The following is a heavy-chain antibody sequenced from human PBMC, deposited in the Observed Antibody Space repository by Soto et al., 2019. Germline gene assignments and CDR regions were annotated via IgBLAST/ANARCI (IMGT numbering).Heavy chain of an antibody. D-gene: IGHD3-22*01. J-gene: IGHJ4*02. CDR3: ASDLLTYYYDSSGYSGY. V-gene: IGHV3-7*03. CDR2: IKQDGSEK. Sequence: EVQLVESGGGLIQPGGSLRLSCAASGFTFSSYWMSWVRQAPGKGLEWVANIKQDGSEKYYVDSVKGRFTISRDNAKNSLYLQMNSLRAEDTAVYYCASDLLTYYYDSSGYSGYWGQGTLVTVSS. CDR1: GFTFSSYW.